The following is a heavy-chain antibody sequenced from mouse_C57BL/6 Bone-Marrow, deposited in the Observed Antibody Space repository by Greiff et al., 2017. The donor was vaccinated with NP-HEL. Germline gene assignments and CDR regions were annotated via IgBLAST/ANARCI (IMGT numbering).Heavy chain of an antibody. Sequence: QVQLQQSGAELARPGASVKLSCTASGYTFTSYGISWVKQRTGQGLEWIGEIYPRSGTTYYNEKFKGKAPLTADKSSSTTYIELLSLTSDDSAVYFCARLWYHGDFEVWGTVTTVTAAS. CDR3: ARLWYHGDFEV. CDR2: IYPRSGTT. V-gene: IGHV1-81*01. J-gene: IGHJ1*03. CDR1: GYTFTSYG. D-gene: IGHD2-1*01.